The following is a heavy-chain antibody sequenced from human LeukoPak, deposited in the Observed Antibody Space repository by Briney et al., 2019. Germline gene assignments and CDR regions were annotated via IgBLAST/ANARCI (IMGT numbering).Heavy chain of an antibody. D-gene: IGHD3-3*01. CDR1: GGSISTSDYY. J-gene: IGHJ6*02. CDR3: GRLPSRITLFGVPILDYYYYAMDV. Sequence: PSETLSLTCNVSGGSISTSDYYWGWSRQSPGKGLEWIATIYYSGRTFYNPSVKSRVTIFVDTPKTQFSLNLTSVTAADTAIYYCGRLPSRITLFGVPILDYYYYAMDVWGQGITVTVSS. V-gene: IGHV4-39*01. CDR2: IYYSGRT.